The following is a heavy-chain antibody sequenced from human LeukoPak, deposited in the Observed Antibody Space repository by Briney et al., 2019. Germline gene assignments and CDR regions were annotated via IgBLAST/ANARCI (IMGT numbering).Heavy chain of an antibody. D-gene: IGHD3-3*01. Sequence: PSETLSLTCTVSGGSISSYYWSWIRQPPGKGLEWIGYIYYSGSTNYNPSLKSRVTISVDTSKNQFSLKLSSVTAADTAVYYCARALGAIFGVERELDAFDIWGQGTMVTVSS. CDR1: GGSISSYY. CDR3: ARALGAIFGVERELDAFDI. CDR2: IYYSGST. J-gene: IGHJ3*02. V-gene: IGHV4-59*01.